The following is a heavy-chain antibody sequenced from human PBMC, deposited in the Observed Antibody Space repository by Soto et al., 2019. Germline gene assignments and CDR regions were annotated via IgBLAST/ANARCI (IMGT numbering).Heavy chain of an antibody. D-gene: IGHD2-2*01. Sequence: ASVKVSCKASGYTFTSYAMHWVRQAPGQRLEWMGWINAGNGNTKYSQKFQGRVTITRDTSASTAYMELSSLRSEDTAVYYCAASERDYYGMDVWGQGTTVTVSS. CDR2: INAGNGNT. V-gene: IGHV1-3*01. CDR1: GYTFTSYA. CDR3: AASERDYYGMDV. J-gene: IGHJ6*02.